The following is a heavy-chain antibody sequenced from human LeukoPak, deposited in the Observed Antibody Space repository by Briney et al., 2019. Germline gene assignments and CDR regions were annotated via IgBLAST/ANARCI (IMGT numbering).Heavy chain of an antibody. Sequence: GGSLRLSCAASGFTFSSYAMSWVRQAPGKGLEWVSSISSSSSYIYYADSVKGRFTISRDNAKNSLYLQMNSLRAEDTAVYYCARDRLLYYYYYYMDVWGKGTTVTISS. CDR3: ARDRLLYYYYYYMDV. D-gene: IGHD5/OR15-5a*01. CDR2: ISSSSSYI. J-gene: IGHJ6*03. V-gene: IGHV3-21*01. CDR1: GFTFSSYA.